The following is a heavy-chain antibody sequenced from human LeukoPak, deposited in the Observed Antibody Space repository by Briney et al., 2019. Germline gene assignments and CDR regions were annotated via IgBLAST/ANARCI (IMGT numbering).Heavy chain of an antibody. Sequence: GESLKISCKGSGYSFTSYWIGWGRQMPGKGLEWMGIIYPGDSDTRYSPSFQGQVTIAADKSISAAYLQWSSLKASDTAMYYCARHGEGGYSYGLPLYWGQGTLVTVSS. D-gene: IGHD5-18*01. CDR3: ARHGEGGYSYGLPLY. CDR2: IYPGDSDT. CDR1: GYSFTSYW. V-gene: IGHV5-51*01. J-gene: IGHJ4*02.